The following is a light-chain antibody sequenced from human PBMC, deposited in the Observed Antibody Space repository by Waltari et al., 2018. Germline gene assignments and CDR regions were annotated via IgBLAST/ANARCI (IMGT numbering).Light chain of an antibody. CDR2: DAS. CDR3: QQYKYWPPLT. CDR1: QSVSSD. Sequence: EIVMTQSPVTLSVSLGERATLSCRASQSVSSDLAWYQQKPGQAPRLLIYDASTRAAGHAARFCASGSGTEFTLTISSLQSEDFAVYYCQQYKYWPPLTFGGGTKVEIK. V-gene: IGKV3-15*01. J-gene: IGKJ4*01.